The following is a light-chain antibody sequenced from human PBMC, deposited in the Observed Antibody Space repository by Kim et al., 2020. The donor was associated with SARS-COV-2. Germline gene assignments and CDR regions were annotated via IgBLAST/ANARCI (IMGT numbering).Light chain of an antibody. CDR3: QQFGSSPYT. Sequence: LSPGEKATLSCRASQSVSRTYLAWYQQKPGQAPRLLIHGASRRAIGIPDRFSGGGSGTDFTLTVSRLEPEDFAVYFCQQFGSSPYTFGQGTKLEI. V-gene: IGKV3-20*01. J-gene: IGKJ2*01. CDR1: QSVSRTY. CDR2: GAS.